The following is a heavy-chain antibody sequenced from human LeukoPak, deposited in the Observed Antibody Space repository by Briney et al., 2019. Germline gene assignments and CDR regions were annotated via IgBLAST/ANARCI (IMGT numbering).Heavy chain of an antibody. CDR3: TRHEARTRYYYYGMDV. CDR2: MYPGDSDA. V-gene: IGHV5-51*01. J-gene: IGHJ6*02. Sequence: GESLKISCKGSGYNFPNYWIGWARQMPGKGLEWVGIMYPGDSDATYNPSLEGQVTISADKSISTAYLQWNSLRASDTAMYYCTRHEARTRYYYYGMDVWGQGTAVTVSS. D-gene: IGHD1-1*01. CDR1: GYNFPNYW.